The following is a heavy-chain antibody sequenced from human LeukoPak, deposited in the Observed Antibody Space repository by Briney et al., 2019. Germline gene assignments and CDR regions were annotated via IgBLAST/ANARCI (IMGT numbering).Heavy chain of an antibody. D-gene: IGHD6-13*01. CDR1: GFTFNSYG. CDR3: ARPRTYSSSWSPFDY. Sequence: PGRSLRLSCAASGFTFNSYGMHWVRQAPGKGLEWVALIWYDGSNKYYADSVKGRFTISRDNSKNTLYLQMNSLRAEDTAVYYCARPRTYSSSWSPFDYWAREPWSPSPQ. J-gene: IGHJ4*02. CDR2: IWYDGSNK. V-gene: IGHV3-33*01.